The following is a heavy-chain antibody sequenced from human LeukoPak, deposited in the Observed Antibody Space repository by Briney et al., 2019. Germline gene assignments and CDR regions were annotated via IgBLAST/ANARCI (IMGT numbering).Heavy chain of an antibody. CDR3: ARGVPAASPWWFDP. J-gene: IGHJ5*02. D-gene: IGHD2-2*01. V-gene: IGHV1-2*02. Sequence: GASVKVLCKASGSTFTGYYMHWVRQAPGQGLEWMGWINPNSGGTNYAQKFQGRVTMTRDASISTAYMELSRLRSDDTAVYYCARGVPAASPWWFDPWGQGTLVTVSS. CDR2: INPNSGGT. CDR1: GSTFTGYY.